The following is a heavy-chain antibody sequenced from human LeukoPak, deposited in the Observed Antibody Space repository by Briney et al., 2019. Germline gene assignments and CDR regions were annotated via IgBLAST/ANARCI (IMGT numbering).Heavy chain of an antibody. J-gene: IGHJ4*02. CDR1: GFTFSSHA. CDR2: ISINGVNT. CDR3: AKDRGYCTSTSCRGVDY. Sequence: GGSLRLSCAASGFTFSSHAMHWVRQAPGKGPEYVSTISINGVNTYYADSVKGRFTISRDNSKNTLYLQMNSLRAEDTAVYYCAKDRGYCTSTSCRGVDYWGQGTLVTVSS. V-gene: IGHV3-64*02. D-gene: IGHD2-2*01.